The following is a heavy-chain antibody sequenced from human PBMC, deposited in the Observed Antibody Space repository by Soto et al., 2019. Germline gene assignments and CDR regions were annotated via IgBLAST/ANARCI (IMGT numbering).Heavy chain of an antibody. Sequence: QVQIVQSWAEVKKPGASVKIYCKASGYTFTNYAMHWVRQAPGQGLAWMGWINTVKGNTKYSQKFQGRVTIGRDTSASTACMELSGLRSEDTAMYYCARDISDSSKGWYYLDYWGQGTLLTVSS. CDR1: GYTFTNYA. CDR3: ARDISDSSKGWYYLDY. CDR2: INTVKGNT. D-gene: IGHD6-19*01. J-gene: IGHJ4*02. V-gene: IGHV1-3*04.